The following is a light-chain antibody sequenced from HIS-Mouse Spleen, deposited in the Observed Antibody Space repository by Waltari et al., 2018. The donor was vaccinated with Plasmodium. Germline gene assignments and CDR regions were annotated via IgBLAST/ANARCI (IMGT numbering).Light chain of an antibody. Sequence: DIQMTQSPSTLSASVGDSVTITCRASQSISSRLAWYPQKPGKAPKLLIYKASSLESGVPSRFSGSGSGTEFTLTISSLQPDDFATYYCQQYNSYSWTFGQGTKVEIK. CDR2: KAS. CDR1: QSISSR. V-gene: IGKV1-5*03. J-gene: IGKJ1*01. CDR3: QQYNSYSWT.